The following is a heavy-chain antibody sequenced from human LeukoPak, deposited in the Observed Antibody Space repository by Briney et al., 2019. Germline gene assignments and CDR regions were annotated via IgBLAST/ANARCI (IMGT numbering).Heavy chain of an antibody. CDR1: GYSISSGYY. V-gene: IGHV4-38-2*01. J-gene: IGHJ6*03. CDR3: ARGSDHNSYYYYMDV. D-gene: IGHD1-1*01. Sequence: PSETLSLTCAVSGYSISSGYYWGWIRQPPGKGLEWIGSIYHSGSTYYNPSLKSRVTISVDTSKNQFSLKLSSVTAADTAVYYCARGSDHNSYYYYMDVWGKGTTVTVSS. CDR2: IYHSGST.